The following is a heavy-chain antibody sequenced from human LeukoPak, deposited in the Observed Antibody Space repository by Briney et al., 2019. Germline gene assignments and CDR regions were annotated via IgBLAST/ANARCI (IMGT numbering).Heavy chain of an antibody. J-gene: IGHJ6*02. Sequence: SETLSLTCAVSGGSISSGGYSWSWIRQPPGKGLEWIGYIYHSGSTYYNPSLKSRVTISVDRSKNQFSLKLSSVPAADTAVYHCARQLPGYYYGMDVWGQGTTVTVSS. CDR2: IYHSGST. CDR3: ARQLPGYYYGMDV. D-gene: IGHD7-27*01. V-gene: IGHV4-30-2*01. CDR1: GGSISSGGYS.